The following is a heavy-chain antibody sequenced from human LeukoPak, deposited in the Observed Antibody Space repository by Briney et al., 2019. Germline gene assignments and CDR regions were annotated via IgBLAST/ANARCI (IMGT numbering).Heavy chain of an antibody. CDR3: AKGGRDSSSWYLDY. Sequence: GGSLRLSCAASGFTFSSYWMSWVRQAPGKGLEWVANIKQDGSEKYYVDSVKGRFTISRDNSKNTLYLQMNSLRAEDTAVYYCAKGGRDSSSWYLDYWGQGTLVTVSS. V-gene: IGHV3-7*01. J-gene: IGHJ4*02. CDR2: IKQDGSEK. CDR1: GFTFSSYW. D-gene: IGHD6-13*01.